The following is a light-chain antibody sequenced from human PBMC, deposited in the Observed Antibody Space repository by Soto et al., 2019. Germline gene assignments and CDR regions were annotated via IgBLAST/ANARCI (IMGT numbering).Light chain of an antibody. Sequence: QPVLTQSPSASASLGASVKLTCTLSSGHSSYGIAWHQQQPEKGPRYLMKLNSDGSHSKGDGIPDRFSGSSSGAERYLTISSLQSEDEADYYCQTWGTGIWVFGGGTKLTVL. CDR1: SGHSSYG. J-gene: IGLJ3*02. V-gene: IGLV4-69*01. CDR3: QTWGTGIWV. CDR2: LNSDGSH.